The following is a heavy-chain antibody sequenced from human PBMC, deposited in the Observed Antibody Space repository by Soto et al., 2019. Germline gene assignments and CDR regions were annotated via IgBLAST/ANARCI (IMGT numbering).Heavy chain of an antibody. D-gene: IGHD6-13*01. CDR1: GYTFTTYA. CDR3: ARDLIAAAGSDDY. Sequence: GASVKVSCNASGYTFTTYAMHWVRQAPGQRLEWMGWINAGNGNTKYSQKFQGRVTITRDTSASAAYMELSSLRSEDTAVYYCARDLIAAAGSDDYWGQGTLVTVSS. CDR2: INAGNGNT. V-gene: IGHV1-3*01. J-gene: IGHJ4*02.